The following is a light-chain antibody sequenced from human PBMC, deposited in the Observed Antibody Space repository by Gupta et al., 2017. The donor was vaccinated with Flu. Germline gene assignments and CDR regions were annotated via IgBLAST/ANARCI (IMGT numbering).Light chain of an antibody. V-gene: IGKV3-20*01. Sequence: GERATLSCRASQSVSSNYLAWYQQKPGQAPRLLIYDASSRATGIPDRFSGSGSGTDFTLTISRLEPEDFAVYYCQQYGTSRTFGQGTKVEIK. CDR3: QQYGTSRT. CDR2: DAS. J-gene: IGKJ1*01. CDR1: QSVSSNY.